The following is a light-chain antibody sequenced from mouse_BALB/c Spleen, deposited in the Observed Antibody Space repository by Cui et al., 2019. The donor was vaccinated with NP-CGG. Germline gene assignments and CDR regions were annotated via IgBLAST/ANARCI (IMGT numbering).Light chain of an antibody. Sequence: QAVVTQESALTTSPGETVTLTCRSSTGAVTNSNYANWVQEKPDHLFTGLISGTKNRVPGVPARFSGSLIGDKAALTITGAQTEDEAIYFCALWYSNHWVFGGGTKLTVL. CDR2: GTK. CDR1: TGAVTNSNY. V-gene: IGLV1*01. J-gene: IGLJ1*01. CDR3: ALWYSNHWV.